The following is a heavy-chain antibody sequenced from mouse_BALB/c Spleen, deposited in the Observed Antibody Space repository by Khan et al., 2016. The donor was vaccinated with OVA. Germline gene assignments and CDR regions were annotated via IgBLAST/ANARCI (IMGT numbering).Heavy chain of an antibody. D-gene: IGHD6-2*01. J-gene: IGHJ3*01. CDR2: INPYNAGT. Sequence: VQLQQSGPELVEPGASVKMSCKASGYTFTNYVMHWVKQKPGQGLEWIGYINPYNAGTRYNEKFKGKATLTSDISSTTAYMQLSSLTSEDSAAYYCAREASSWGVSFPYGGQGTLVTVSA. V-gene: IGHV1S136*01. CDR3: AREASSWGVSFPY. CDR1: GYTFTNYV.